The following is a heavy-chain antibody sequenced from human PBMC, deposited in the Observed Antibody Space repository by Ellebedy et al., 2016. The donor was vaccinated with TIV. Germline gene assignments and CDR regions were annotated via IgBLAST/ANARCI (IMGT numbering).Heavy chain of an antibody. J-gene: IGHJ5*02. D-gene: IGHD3-10*01. CDR3: AKDLDVVRGVGVGGFDP. CDR2: ISGSGGST. CDR1: GFTFSSYA. Sequence: GESLKISCAASGFTFSSYAMSWVRQAPGKGLEWVSAISGSGGSTYYADSVKGRFTISRDNSKTTLYLQMNSLRAEDTAVYYCAKDLDVVRGVGVGGFDPWGQGTLVTVSS. V-gene: IGHV3-23*01.